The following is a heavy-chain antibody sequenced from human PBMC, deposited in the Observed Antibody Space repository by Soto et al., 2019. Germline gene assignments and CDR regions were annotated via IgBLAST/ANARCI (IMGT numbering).Heavy chain of an antibody. CDR1: GDSIVSTNW. D-gene: IGHD2-21*02. V-gene: IGHV4-4*02. J-gene: IGHJ4*02. CDR3: ASQNYCDDDCYVFDY. CDR2: IHHSGST. Sequence: QVQLLESGPGLVKPSGTLSLTCDVSGDSIVSTNWWTWVRQSPGKGLGWIGEIHHSGSTNYNPSLKSRVIISVDKSSNQFPLRLSAVTAADTAVYYCASQNYCDDDCYVFDYWGQGTLVTVSS.